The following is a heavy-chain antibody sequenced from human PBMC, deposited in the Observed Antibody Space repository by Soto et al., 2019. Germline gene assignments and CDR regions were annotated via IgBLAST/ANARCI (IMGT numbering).Heavy chain of an antibody. CDR2: INPSGGST. V-gene: IGHV1-46*01. J-gene: IGHJ4*02. D-gene: IGHD6-19*01. CDR3: ARGDSNGWYFDY. CDR1: GYRLATSQ. Sequence: ASVEVSCESSGYRLATSQMHWVLQPPGQGLEWMGTINPSGGSTSYAQRFQGRVTMTRDTSTSTVYVEVSSLRSEDTALYYCARGDSNGWYFDYWGQETLVTVSS.